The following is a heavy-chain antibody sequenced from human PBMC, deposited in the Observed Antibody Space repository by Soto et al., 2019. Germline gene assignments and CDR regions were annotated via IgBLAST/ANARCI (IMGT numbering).Heavy chain of an antibody. D-gene: IGHD3-22*01. Sequence: PSETLSLTCTVSGGSISSYYWSWIRQPPGKGLEWIGYIYYSGSTNYNPSLKSRVTISVDTSKNQFSLKLSSVTAADTAVYYCATSRGNYYDSSGYPQYFQHWGQGTLVTVSS. CDR1: GGSISSYY. CDR2: IYYSGST. V-gene: IGHV4-59*01. CDR3: ATSRGNYYDSSGYPQYFQH. J-gene: IGHJ1*01.